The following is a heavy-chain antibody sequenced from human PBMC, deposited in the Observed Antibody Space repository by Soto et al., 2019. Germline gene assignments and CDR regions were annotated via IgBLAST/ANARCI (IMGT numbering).Heavy chain of an antibody. J-gene: IGHJ4*02. CDR1: GFTFSGSA. V-gene: IGHV3-73*01. CDR2: IRSKANSYAT. Sequence: GGSLRLSCAASGFTFSGSAMHWVRQASGKGLEWVGRIRSKANSYATAYAASVKGRFTISRDDLKNTAYLQMNSLKTEDTAVYYCTPDVDTASFGYWGQGTLVTVSS. D-gene: IGHD5-18*01. CDR3: TPDVDTASFGY.